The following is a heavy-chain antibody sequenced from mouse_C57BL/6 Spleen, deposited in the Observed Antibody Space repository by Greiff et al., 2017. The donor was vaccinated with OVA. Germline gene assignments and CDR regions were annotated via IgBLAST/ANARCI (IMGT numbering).Heavy chain of an antibody. V-gene: IGHV5-4*01. J-gene: IGHJ4*01. CDR3: ARDIDGYPTDYAMDY. CDR1: GFTFSSYA. D-gene: IGHD2-3*01. CDR2: ISDGGSYT. Sequence: EVMLVESGGGLVKPGGSLKLSCAASGFTFSSYAMSWVRQTPEKRLEWVATISDGGSYTYYPDNVKGRFTISRDNAKNNLYLQMSHLKSEDTAKYYCARDIDGYPTDYAMDYWGQGTSVTVSS.